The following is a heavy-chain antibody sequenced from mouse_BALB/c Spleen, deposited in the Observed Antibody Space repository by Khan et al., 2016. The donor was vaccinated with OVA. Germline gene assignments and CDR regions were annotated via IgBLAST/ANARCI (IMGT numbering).Heavy chain of an antibody. D-gene: IGHD2-1*01. Sequence: EVELVESGGGLVKPGGSLKLSCAASGFTFSTYAMPWVRQTPEKRLEWVATISSDGDYTYFPDNVTGRFTISRDNATTTLCLQMTSLRSEETDMYYCTIAPYCNFAYWGQGTLVTVSA. J-gene: IGHJ3*01. CDR1: GFTFSTYA. CDR3: TIAPYCNFAY. V-gene: IGHV5-9-3*01. CDR2: ISSDGDYT.